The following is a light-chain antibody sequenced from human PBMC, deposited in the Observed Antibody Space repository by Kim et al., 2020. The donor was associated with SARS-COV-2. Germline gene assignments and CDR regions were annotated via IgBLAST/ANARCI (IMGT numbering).Light chain of an antibody. Sequence: EIVMTQSPATLSVSPGERATLSCRASQSVTSNLAWYQQQPGQSPRLLIYGASTRAAGIPARFSGSGSGTEFTLTISSLQSEDFAIYYCQQYHNWPPLTFGGGTKVEI. CDR1: QSVTSN. J-gene: IGKJ4*01. V-gene: IGKV3-15*01. CDR3: QQYHNWPPLT. CDR2: GAS.